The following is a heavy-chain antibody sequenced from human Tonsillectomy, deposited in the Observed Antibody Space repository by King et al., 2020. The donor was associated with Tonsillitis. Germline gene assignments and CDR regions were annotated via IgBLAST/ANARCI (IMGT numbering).Heavy chain of an antibody. V-gene: IGHV3-53*01. CDR1: GFTVSSNY. Sequence: VQLVESGGGLIQPGGSLRLSCAASGFTVSSNYMSWVRQAPGKGLEWVSVIYSGGSTHYADFVKGRFTISRDNSKNTLYLQMNSLRAEDTAVYYCARDGDDHIWGSFFLAYWGQGTLVTVSS. D-gene: IGHD3-16*01. J-gene: IGHJ4*02. CDR2: IYSGGST. CDR3: ARDGDDHIWGSFFLAY.